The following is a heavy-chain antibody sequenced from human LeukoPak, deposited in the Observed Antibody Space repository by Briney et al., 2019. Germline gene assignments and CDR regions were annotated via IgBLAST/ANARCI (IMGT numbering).Heavy chain of an antibody. CDR2: ISGDGGST. CDR1: GFTFDDYA. J-gene: IGHJ6*02. CDR3: AKDIKVGCSGGSCLLCYGMDV. Sequence: GGSLRLSCAASGFTFDDYAMHWVRQAPGKGLEWVSLISGDGGSTYYADSVKGRFTISRDNSKNSLYLQMNSLRTEDTALYYCAKDIKVGCSGGSCLLCYGMDVWGQGTTVTVSS. V-gene: IGHV3-43*02. D-gene: IGHD2-15*01.